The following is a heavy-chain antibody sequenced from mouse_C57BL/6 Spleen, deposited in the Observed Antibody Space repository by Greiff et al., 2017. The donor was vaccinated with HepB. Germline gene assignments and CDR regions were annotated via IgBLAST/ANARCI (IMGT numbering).Heavy chain of an antibody. CDR2: IDPSDSYT. V-gene: IGHV1-69*01. D-gene: IGHD1-1*01. CDR1: GYTFTSYW. Sequence: VHLVESGAELVMPGASVKLSCKASGYTFTSYWMHWVKQRPGQGLEWIGEIDPSDSYTNYNQKFKGKSTLTVDKSSSTAYMQLSSLTSEDSAVYYCARSSSHAMDYWGQGTSVTVSS. J-gene: IGHJ4*01. CDR3: ARSSSHAMDY.